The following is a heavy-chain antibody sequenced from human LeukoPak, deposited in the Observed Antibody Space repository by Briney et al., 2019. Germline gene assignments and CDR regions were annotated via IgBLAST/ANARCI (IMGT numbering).Heavy chain of an antibody. V-gene: IGHV3-53*01. CDR1: GFTVSSNY. CDR3: AGVDSSGWNNY. Sequence: PGGSLRLSRAASGFTVSSNYISWVRQAPGKGLEWVSVIYSGGSTYYADSVKGRLTISRDNSKTTLYLQRNNLTAEDTAVYYCAGVDSSGWNNYWGQGTLVTVSS. J-gene: IGHJ4*02. D-gene: IGHD6-19*01. CDR2: IYSGGST.